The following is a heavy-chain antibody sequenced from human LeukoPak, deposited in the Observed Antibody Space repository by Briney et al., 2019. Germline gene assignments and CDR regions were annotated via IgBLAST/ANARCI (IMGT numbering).Heavy chain of an antibody. D-gene: IGHD1-26*01. J-gene: IGHJ4*02. Sequence: SETLSLTCTVSGGSISSSSYYWGWIRQPTGKGLEWIGSIYYSGSTYYNPSLKSRVTISVDTSKNQFSLKLSSVTAADTAVYYCARVGKSGSYFVNYWGQGTLVTVSS. CDR2: IYYSGST. CDR3: ARVGKSGSYFVNY. CDR1: GGSISSSSYY. V-gene: IGHV4-39*07.